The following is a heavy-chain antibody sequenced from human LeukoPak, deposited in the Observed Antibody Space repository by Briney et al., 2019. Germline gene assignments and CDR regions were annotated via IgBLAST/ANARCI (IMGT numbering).Heavy chain of an antibody. Sequence: SETLSLTCTVSGGSISSYYWSWIRQPPGKGLEWIGYIYYSGSTNYNPSLKSRVTISVDTSKNQFSLKLSSVTAADTAVYYCARREKNSYYYYYMDVWGKGTTVTVSS. D-gene: IGHD1-26*01. CDR3: ARREKNSYYYYYMDV. J-gene: IGHJ6*03. CDR2: IYYSGST. V-gene: IGHV4-59*01. CDR1: GGSISSYY.